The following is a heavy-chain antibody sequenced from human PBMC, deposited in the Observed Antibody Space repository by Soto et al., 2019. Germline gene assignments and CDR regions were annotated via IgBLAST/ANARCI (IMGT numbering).Heavy chain of an antibody. CDR2: ISYDGSNK. D-gene: IGHD6-6*01. J-gene: IGHJ6*01. V-gene: IGHV3-30-3*01. CDR3: ARDQLPYGMDL. Sequence: WGSLGVSCASSGFTFSSYAMDWVRQAPGKGLEWVAVISYDGSNKYYADSVKGRFTISRDNSKNTLYLQMNSLRAEDTAVYYCARDQLPYGMDLWGQGTPVTGSS. CDR1: GFTFSSYA.